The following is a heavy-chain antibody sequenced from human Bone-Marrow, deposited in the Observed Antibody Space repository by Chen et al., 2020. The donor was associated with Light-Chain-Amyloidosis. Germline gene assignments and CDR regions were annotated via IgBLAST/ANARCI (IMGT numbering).Heavy chain of an antibody. CDR3: VKEDGHLTGYYEA. V-gene: IGHV3-23*01. Sequence: DVQLLESGGGLGQPGGSLRVSCAASGYTFSRYAMSWVRQAPGQGLEWVSGIGGSGGRTYYADFVKGRFTISRDDSQNTLYLQMNSLRAEDTAVYYCVKEDGHLTGYYEAWGQGTLVTVSS. CDR1: GYTFSRYA. CDR2: IGGSGGRT. J-gene: IGHJ5*02. D-gene: IGHD3-9*01.